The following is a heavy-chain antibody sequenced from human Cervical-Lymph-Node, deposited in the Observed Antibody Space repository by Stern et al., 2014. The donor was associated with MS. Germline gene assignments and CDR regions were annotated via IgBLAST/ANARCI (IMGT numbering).Heavy chain of an antibody. D-gene: IGHD3-10*01. Sequence: QVQLVESGAEVKKPGSSVKVSCKASGGTFTRYGISWVRQAPGQGLEWMGGIIPLFGTANYAQKLQGRVTISADESTNTAYMELSSLRFEDTAVYYCARDVDFGIAHGMDVWGQGTAVTVSS. J-gene: IGHJ6*02. CDR2: IIPLFGTA. CDR3: ARDVDFGIAHGMDV. V-gene: IGHV1-69*01. CDR1: GGTFTRYG.